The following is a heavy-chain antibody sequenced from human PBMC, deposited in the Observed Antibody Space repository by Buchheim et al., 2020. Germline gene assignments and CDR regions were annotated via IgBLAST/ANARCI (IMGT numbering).Heavy chain of an antibody. D-gene: IGHD6-13*01. CDR2: INHSGST. CDR1: GASISSGSYY. J-gene: IGHJ4*02. Sequence: RLQLQESGPGLVKASQTLSLTCTVSGASISSGSYYWSWIRQPAGKGLEWIGEINHSGSTNYNPSLKSRVTISVDTSKHQLPLKLSSVTAADTAVYYCARIAAPIHYFDYWGQGTL. V-gene: IGHV4-39*06. CDR3: ARIAAPIHYFDY.